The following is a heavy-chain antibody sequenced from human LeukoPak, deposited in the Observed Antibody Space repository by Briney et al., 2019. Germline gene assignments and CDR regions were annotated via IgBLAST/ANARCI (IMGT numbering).Heavy chain of an antibody. V-gene: IGHV4-34*01. Sequence: SETLSLTCAVYGGSFSGYYWSWIRQPPVKVLEWIGEINHSGSTNYNPSLKSRVTISVDTSKNQFSLKLSSVTAADTAVYYCARHYDYVWGSYRYPYYFDYWGQGTLVTVSS. CDR3: ARHYDYVWGSYRYPYYFDY. J-gene: IGHJ4*02. CDR2: INHSGST. CDR1: GGSFSGYY. D-gene: IGHD3-16*02.